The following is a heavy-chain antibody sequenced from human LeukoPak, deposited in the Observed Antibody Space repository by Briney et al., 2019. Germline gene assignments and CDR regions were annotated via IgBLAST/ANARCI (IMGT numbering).Heavy chain of an antibody. CDR1: GFTFSSYA. Sequence: PGGSLRLSCAASGFTFSSYAMHWVRQAPGKGLEWVAVVSYDGSNKYYADSVKGRFTISRDNSKNTLNLQMDSLRAEDTAVYYCARVPGRYGSGCYEFDYWGQGTLVTVSS. D-gene: IGHD3-10*01. V-gene: IGHV3-30*04. J-gene: IGHJ4*02. CDR3: ARVPGRYGSGCYEFDY. CDR2: VSYDGSNK.